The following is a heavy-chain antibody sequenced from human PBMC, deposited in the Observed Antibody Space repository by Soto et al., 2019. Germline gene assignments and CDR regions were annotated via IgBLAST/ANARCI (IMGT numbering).Heavy chain of an antibody. CDR1: GYTFTSYG. Sequence: QVQLVQSGAAVKKPGASVKVSCKASGYTFTSYGISWVRQAPGQGREWMGWISAYNGNTNHAQKLQGRVPMPTETPTSTANMELRSLKSDDPAEYYGARGESIGAVWGQGTTVTVSS. D-gene: IGHD6-6*01. V-gene: IGHV1-18*01. CDR2: ISAYNGNT. J-gene: IGHJ6*02. CDR3: ARGESIGAV.